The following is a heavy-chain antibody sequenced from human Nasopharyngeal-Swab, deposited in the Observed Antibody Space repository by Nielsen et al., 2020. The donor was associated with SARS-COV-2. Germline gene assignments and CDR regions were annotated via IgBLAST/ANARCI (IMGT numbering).Heavy chain of an antibody. CDR2: IYHSGST. D-gene: IGHD2-21*01. Sequence: GSLRLSCAVSGGSISSSNWWCWVRQPPGKGLEWIGEIYHSGSTNYNPSLTSRVTISVDKSKNQFSLKLSSVTAADTAVYYCARDWGGYPDVYYYGMDVWGQGTTVTVSS. J-gene: IGHJ6*02. CDR3: ARDWGGYPDVYYYGMDV. CDR1: GGSISSSNW. V-gene: IGHV4-4*02.